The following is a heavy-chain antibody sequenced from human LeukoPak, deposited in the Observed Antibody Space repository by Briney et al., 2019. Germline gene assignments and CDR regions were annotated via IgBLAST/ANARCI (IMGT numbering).Heavy chain of an antibody. Sequence: GGSLRLSCAASGFTFSSYSMNWVRQASGKGLEWVSYISSSSSTIYYADSVKGRFTISRDNAKNSLYLQMNSLRAEDTAVYYCARGGQAYSSSWYPSDYWGQGTLVTVSS. CDR2: ISSSSSTI. J-gene: IGHJ4*02. CDR3: ARGGQAYSSSWYPSDY. CDR1: GFTFSSYS. V-gene: IGHV3-48*01. D-gene: IGHD6-13*01.